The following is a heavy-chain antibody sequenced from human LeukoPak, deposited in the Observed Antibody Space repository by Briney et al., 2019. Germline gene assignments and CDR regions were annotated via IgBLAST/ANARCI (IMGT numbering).Heavy chain of an antibody. CDR2: IHNSGNT. V-gene: IGHV4-59*08. CDR1: GAPISSYY. D-gene: IGHD3-3*01. CDR3: ASQYDFWSFDP. J-gene: IGHJ5*02. Sequence: PSETLSLTCSVSGAPISSYYWSWIRQPPGKGLEWIGYIHNSGNTNYNPSLKRRVTISVDTPKKELSLKLTSVTAADTAVYYCASQYDFWSFDPWGQGTLVTVSS.